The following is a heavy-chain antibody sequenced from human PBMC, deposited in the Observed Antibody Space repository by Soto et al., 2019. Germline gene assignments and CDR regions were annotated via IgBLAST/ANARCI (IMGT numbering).Heavy chain of an antibody. D-gene: IGHD1-1*01. Sequence: PSETLSLTCAVYGGFVSSGSYYWSWIRQPPGKGLEWIGEMSHSGGTHFNPSLKSRVTISVDTSKNQFSLKMSSVTAADTALYYCARVERGTATTVVDAFETWGPGTLVTVS. J-gene: IGHJ3*02. CDR2: MSHSGGT. CDR3: ARVERGTATTVVDAFET. CDR1: GGFVSSGSYY. V-gene: IGHV4-61*01.